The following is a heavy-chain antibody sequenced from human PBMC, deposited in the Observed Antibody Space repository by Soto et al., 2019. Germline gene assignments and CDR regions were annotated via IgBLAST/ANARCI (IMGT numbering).Heavy chain of an antibody. D-gene: IGHD6-13*01. J-gene: IGHJ4*02. V-gene: IGHV2-5*01. CDR2: IYWHDDK. Sequence: QITLKESGPTLVNPTQTLTLTCTFSGFSLTTSGVGVGWIRQPPGKALEWLALIYWHDDKRYSPSLKSRLTITKDTSKNQVVLTMTNMDPVDTATYYCAHRRVDSSWYLVHFDYWGQGTLVTVSS. CDR3: AHRRVDSSWYLVHFDY. CDR1: GFSLTTSGVG.